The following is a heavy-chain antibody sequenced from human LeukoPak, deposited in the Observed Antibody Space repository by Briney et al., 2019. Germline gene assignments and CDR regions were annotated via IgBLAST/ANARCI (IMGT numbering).Heavy chain of an antibody. CDR2: ISWNSGSI. Sequence: WIRQPAGKGLEWVSGISWNSGSIGYADSVKGRFTISRDNAKNSLYPQMNSLRAEDMALNYCAKDTGYSYGYGLDYWGQGTLVTVSS. J-gene: IGHJ4*02. CDR3: AKDTGYSYGYGLDY. V-gene: IGHV3-9*03. D-gene: IGHD5-18*01.